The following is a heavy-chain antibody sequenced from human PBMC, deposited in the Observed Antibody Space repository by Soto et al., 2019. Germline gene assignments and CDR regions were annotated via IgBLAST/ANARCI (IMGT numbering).Heavy chain of an antibody. Sequence: QVQLQESGPGLVKPSQTLSLTCTVSGGPVINGDSYLNWIRQHPEKGLEWMGYINYRGTTNYNAALKSQILISVDTSKNQLSLRLTSVTAADTAVYYCARDAPGAAPYWGQGTLVTVSS. D-gene: IGHD6-13*01. J-gene: IGHJ4*02. CDR1: GGPVINGDSY. CDR2: INYRGTT. CDR3: ARDAPGAAPY. V-gene: IGHV4-31*01.